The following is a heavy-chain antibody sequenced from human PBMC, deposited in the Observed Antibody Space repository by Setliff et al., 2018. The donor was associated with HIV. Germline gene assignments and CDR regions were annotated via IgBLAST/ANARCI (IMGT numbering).Heavy chain of an antibody. Sequence: PSETLSLTCTVFGGSISSSSYYWGWIRQPPGKGLEWIGSIYFSGRTYYNPSLKSRVTISEDTSKNQLSLKLSSVTAADTAVYYCARKGNWNYPYDYWGQGTLVTVSS. D-gene: IGHD1-7*01. CDR3: ARKGNWNYPYDY. V-gene: IGHV4-39*07. J-gene: IGHJ4*02. CDR2: IYFSGRT. CDR1: GGSISSSSYY.